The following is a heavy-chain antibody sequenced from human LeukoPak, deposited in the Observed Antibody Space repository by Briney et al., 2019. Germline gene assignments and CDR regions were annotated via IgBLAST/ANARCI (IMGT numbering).Heavy chain of an antibody. CDR2: IYTSGST. D-gene: IGHD5-18*01. Sequence: SETLSLTCTVSGGSISSNYWSWIRQPAGKGLEWIGRIYTSGSTNYSPPLKSRVTLSVDTSRNQFSLRLSSVTAADTAVYYCARHAYNYDSAFDIWGQGTMDTVSS. J-gene: IGHJ3*02. CDR3: ARHAYNYDSAFDI. CDR1: GGSISSNY. V-gene: IGHV4-4*07.